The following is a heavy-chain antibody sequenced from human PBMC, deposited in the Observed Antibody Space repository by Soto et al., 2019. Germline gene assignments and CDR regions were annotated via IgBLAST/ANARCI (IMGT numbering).Heavy chain of an antibody. J-gene: IGHJ4*02. CDR3: NRDWRHAADY. V-gene: IGHV3-73*02. CDR2: IRSQPNGHAT. Sequence: EVQLVESGGGFVRPGGSLTLSCRTSGFTFSESAMNWVRQASGKGLEWVGHIRSQPNGHATEYAASVKGRFTISRDDSRNTAYLQMDSLKTEDTAVYFSNRDWRHAADYWGQGILVTVSS. CDR1: GFTFSESA. D-gene: IGHD1-1*01.